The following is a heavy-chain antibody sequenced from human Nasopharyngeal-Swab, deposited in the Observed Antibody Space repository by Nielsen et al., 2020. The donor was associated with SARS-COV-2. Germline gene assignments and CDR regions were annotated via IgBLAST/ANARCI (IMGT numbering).Heavy chain of an antibody. CDR1: GGTFSSYA. CDR2: IIPIFGTA. CDR3: ASTPNYYDSSGYYFDY. D-gene: IGHD3-22*01. J-gene: IGHJ4*02. Sequence: SVKVSCKASGGTFSSYAISWVRQAPGRGLEWMGGIIPIFGTANYAQKFQGRVTITADKSTSTAYMELSSLRSEDTAVYYCASTPNYYDSSGYYFDYWGQGTLVTVSS. V-gene: IGHV1-69*06.